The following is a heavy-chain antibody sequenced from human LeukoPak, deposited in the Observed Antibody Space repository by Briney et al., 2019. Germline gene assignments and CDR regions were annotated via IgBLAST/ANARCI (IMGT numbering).Heavy chain of an antibody. V-gene: IGHV4-59*08. CDR3: ARYSSSWFLTDYYYYMDI. J-gene: IGHJ6*03. Sequence: NPSETLSLTCTVSGGSIRSYSWSWIRQSPGKGLEWIGSIPYSGSTDYNPSLNNRVTISVDRSKNNFSLRLTSVSAADTAVYYCARYSSSWFLTDYYYYMDIWGKGTTVIVSS. CDR1: GGSIRSYS. D-gene: IGHD6-13*01. CDR2: IPYSGST.